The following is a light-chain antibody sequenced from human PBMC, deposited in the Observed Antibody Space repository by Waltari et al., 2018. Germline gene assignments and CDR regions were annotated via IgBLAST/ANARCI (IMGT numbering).Light chain of an antibody. Sequence: DIQMTQSPSSMSASVGDRVTITCRASQSISSYLNWYQQKPGKAPKRLIYASSSLQSGVPSRFSGSGSGTDFTLTISSLQPEDFATYYCQQSYSTPLTFGGGTKVEIK. J-gene: IGKJ4*01. V-gene: IGKV1-39*01. CDR3: QQSYSTPLT. CDR2: ASS. CDR1: QSISSY.